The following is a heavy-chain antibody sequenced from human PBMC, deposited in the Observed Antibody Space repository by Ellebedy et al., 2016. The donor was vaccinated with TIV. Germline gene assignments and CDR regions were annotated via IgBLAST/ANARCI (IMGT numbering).Heavy chain of an antibody. J-gene: IGHJ6*02. CDR3: VRGLGYCTNGVCRMDV. CDR2: VHYSGST. CDR1: GGSVSSSTYY. Sequence: MPSETLSLTCTVSGGSVSSSTYYWGWVRLPPGTGLEWLGCVHYSGSTYYNPTPGSRVTISADTSKNQFSLNLTSVTAADTAVYYCVRGLGYCTNGVCRMDVWGQGTTVTVSS. V-gene: IGHV4-39*07. D-gene: IGHD2-8*01.